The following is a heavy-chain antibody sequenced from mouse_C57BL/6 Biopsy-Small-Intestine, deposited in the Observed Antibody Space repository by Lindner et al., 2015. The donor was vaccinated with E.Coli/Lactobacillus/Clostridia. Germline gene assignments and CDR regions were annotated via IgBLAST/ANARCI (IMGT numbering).Heavy chain of an antibody. J-gene: IGHJ3*01. V-gene: IGHV1-4*01. CDR3: APRAWFAY. D-gene: IGHD3-3*01. CDR2: INPSSGYT. Sequence: VQLQESGAELARPGASVKMSCKASDYTFTDYTMHWIKQRPGQGLEWIGFINPSSGYTKYNQKFKDKATLTADKSSSTAYMQLSSLTSEDSAVYYCAPRAWFAYWGQGTLVTVSA. CDR1: DYTFTDYT.